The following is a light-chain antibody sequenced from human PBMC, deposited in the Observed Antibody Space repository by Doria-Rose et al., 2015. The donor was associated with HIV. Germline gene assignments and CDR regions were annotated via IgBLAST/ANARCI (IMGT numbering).Light chain of an antibody. CDR1: QSVSSSY. CDR3: QQYGSSPQNT. J-gene: IGKJ2*01. V-gene: IGKV3-20*01. Sequence: TQTPGTLSLSPGERSTLSCRASQSVSSSYLAWYQQKPGQAPRLLIYGASNRATGIPDRFSGSGSGTDFTLTISRLEPEDFAVYFCQQYGSSPQNTFGQGTRVEI. CDR2: GAS.